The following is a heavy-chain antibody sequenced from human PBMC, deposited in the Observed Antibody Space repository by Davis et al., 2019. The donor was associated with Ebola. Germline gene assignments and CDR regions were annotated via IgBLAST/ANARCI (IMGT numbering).Heavy chain of an antibody. V-gene: IGHV5-51*01. CDR1: GYIFTTYW. CDR2: IYPGDSET. CDR3: ARHREYYYYYYGMDV. D-gene: IGHD3-10*01. J-gene: IGHJ6*02. Sequence: GESLKISCKGSGYIFTTYWIAWVRQTPAKGLEWMGIIYPGDSETRYSPSFQGQATLSADKSISTAYLQWSSLKASDTAMYYCARHREYYYYYYGMDVWGQGTTVTVSS.